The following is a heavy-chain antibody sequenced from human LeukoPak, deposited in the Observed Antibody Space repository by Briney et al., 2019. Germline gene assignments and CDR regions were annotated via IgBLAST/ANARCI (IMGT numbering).Heavy chain of an antibody. CDR1: GYTFTSYG. D-gene: IGHD3-22*01. CDR2: ISAYNGNT. J-gene: IGHJ4*02. CDR3: ARYERYDSSGYYYY. Sequence: ASVKVSCKASGYTFTSYGISWVRRAPGQGLEWMGWISAYNGNTNYAQKLQGRVTMTTDTSTSTAYMELRSLRSDDTAVYYCARYERYDSSGYYYYWGQGTLVTVSS. V-gene: IGHV1-18*01.